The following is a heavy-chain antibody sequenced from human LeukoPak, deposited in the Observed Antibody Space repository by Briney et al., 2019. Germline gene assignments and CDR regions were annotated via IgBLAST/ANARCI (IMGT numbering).Heavy chain of an antibody. Sequence: GGSLRLSCAASGFTFSSYWMSWVRQAPGKGQEWVANIKQDGSEKYYVDSVKGRFTISRDNAKNSLYLQMNSLRAEDTAVYYCARQTGTTVAGFDYWGQGTLVTVSS. J-gene: IGHJ4*02. V-gene: IGHV3-7*01. CDR1: GFTFSSYW. CDR2: IKQDGSEK. CDR3: ARQTGTTVAGFDY. D-gene: IGHD1-7*01.